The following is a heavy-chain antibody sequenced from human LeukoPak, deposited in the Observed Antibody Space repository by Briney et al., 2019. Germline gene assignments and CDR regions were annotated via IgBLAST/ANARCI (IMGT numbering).Heavy chain of an antibody. CDR3: AKENPVGGTNYFDY. CDR2: ITGSGDNT. J-gene: IGHJ4*02. D-gene: IGHD1-26*01. CDR1: GFIFSTYP. V-gene: IGHV3-23*01. Sequence: PGGSLRLSCAASGFIFSTYPMSWDRQAPGKGLEWVSAITGSGDNTYYTDSVKGRFTISRDNSKNTLSLQMNSLRVEDTAVYYCAKENPVGGTNYFDYWGQGTLVTVSS.